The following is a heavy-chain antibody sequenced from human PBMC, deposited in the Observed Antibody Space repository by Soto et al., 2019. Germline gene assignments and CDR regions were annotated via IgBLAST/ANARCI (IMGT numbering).Heavy chain of an antibody. V-gene: IGHV2-5*02. J-gene: IGHJ5*02. CDR1: GFSLSTSGAA. Sequence: QITLKESGPTLVKPTQTLTLTCTFSGFSLSTSGAAVGWIRQPPGRALEWLALIYWDGDRRYNPSLQSRLTIDKDTSRNQVALTLTSVDPADTATSYCAHRATMTIFGLIIDNGVWFDPWGQGPLVIVSS. CDR2: IYWDGDR. CDR3: AHRATMTIFGLIIDNGVWFDP. D-gene: IGHD3-3*01.